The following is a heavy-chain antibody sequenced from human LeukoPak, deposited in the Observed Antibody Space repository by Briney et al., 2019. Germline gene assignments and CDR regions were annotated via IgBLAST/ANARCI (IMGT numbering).Heavy chain of an antibody. CDR3: ARPLTGVSVAGSDYYYVMDV. V-gene: IGHV3-53*01. D-gene: IGHD6-19*01. CDR1: GFAVSSNF. CDR2: IFSGGGT. J-gene: IGHJ6*02. Sequence: GGSLRLSCAASGFAVSSNFMSWVRQAPGKGLEWVSVIFSGGGTYYAESVKGRFTISRDNSRNTLYLQMNSLRAEDTGVYYCARPLTGVSVAGSDYYYVMDVWGQGTTVTVSS.